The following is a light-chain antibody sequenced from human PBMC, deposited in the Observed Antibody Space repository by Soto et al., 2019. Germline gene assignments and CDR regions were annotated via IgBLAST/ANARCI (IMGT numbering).Light chain of an antibody. Sequence: IQMTQSPPSLSASVGDRVTITCQASHDIGNSLNWYQDKPGQAPKLVIYDAYNLETGVPSTFSGGGYGTHFTFTISSLRHEDIGTYYCQKYDHLPLFGPGTKVDIK. CDR2: DAY. V-gene: IGKV1-33*01. J-gene: IGKJ3*01. CDR1: HDIGNS. CDR3: QKYDHLPL.